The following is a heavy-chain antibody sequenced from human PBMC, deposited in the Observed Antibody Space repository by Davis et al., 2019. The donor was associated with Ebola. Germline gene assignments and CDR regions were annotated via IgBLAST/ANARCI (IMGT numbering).Heavy chain of an antibody. V-gene: IGHV1-69*04. CDR3: AALDSSSWYGRLWDY. CDR2: IIPILDIA. J-gene: IGHJ4*02. D-gene: IGHD6-13*01. CDR1: GYTFTSYG. Sequence: SVKVSCKASGYTFTSYGISWVRQAPGQGLEWMGRIIPILDIANYAQKFQGRVTITADKSTSTAYMELSSLRSEDTAVYYCAALDSSSWYGRLWDYWGQGTLVTVSS.